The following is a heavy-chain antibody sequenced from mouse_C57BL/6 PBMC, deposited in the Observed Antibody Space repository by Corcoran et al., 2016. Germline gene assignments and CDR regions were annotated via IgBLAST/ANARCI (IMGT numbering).Heavy chain of an antibody. CDR1: GYSITSGYY. Sequence: DVQLQESGPGLVKPSQSLSLTCSVTGYSITSGYYWNWIRQFPGNKLEWMGYISYDGSNNYNPSLKNRISITRDTSKNQFFLKLNSVTTEDTATYFCARFYYGTWYFDVWVTGTTVTVSS. CDR2: ISYDGSN. V-gene: IGHV3-6*01. D-gene: IGHD1-1*01. J-gene: IGHJ1*03. CDR3: ARFYYGTWYFDV.